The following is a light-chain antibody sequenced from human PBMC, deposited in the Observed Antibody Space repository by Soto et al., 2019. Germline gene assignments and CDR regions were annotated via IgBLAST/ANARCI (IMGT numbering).Light chain of an antibody. CDR3: NSYTSSSTYV. Sequence: QSALTQPASVSGSPGQSITISCTGTTSDVGYSNYVSWYQHHPAKAPKLMIYEVSNRPSGISDRFSGSKSGNTASLTISGLQAEDEADYYCNSYTSSSTYVFGTGTKLTVL. J-gene: IGLJ1*01. CDR1: TSDVGYSNY. V-gene: IGLV2-14*01. CDR2: EVS.